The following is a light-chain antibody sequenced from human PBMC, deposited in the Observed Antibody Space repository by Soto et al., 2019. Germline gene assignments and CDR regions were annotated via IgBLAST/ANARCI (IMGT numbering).Light chain of an antibody. Sequence: QSVLTQPPSASGTPGQRVTDSCSGSSSNIGSNTVNWYQQLPGTAPKLLIYSNNQRPSGVPDRFSGAKSGTSASLAISGLQSEDEADYYCAAWDDSLNGWVFGGETKLTVL. V-gene: IGLV1-44*01. CDR1: SSNIGSNT. CDR2: SNN. J-gene: IGLJ3*02. CDR3: AAWDDSLNGWV.